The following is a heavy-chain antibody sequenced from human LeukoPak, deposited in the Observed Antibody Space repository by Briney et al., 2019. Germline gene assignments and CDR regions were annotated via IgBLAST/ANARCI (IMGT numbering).Heavy chain of an antibody. J-gene: IGHJ2*01. CDR2: INHIGST. D-gene: IGHD4-17*01. CDR3: ARTGAYGDHGFDL. Sequence: SETLSLTCAVYGGSFSGYSWSGIGQPPGRGLEGMGEINHIGSTNSNQSPKSRVTISVDTSKKQLSLKLSSVTAADTAVYYCARTGAYGDHGFDLWGRGTLVTVSS. V-gene: IGHV4-34*01. CDR1: GGSFSGYS.